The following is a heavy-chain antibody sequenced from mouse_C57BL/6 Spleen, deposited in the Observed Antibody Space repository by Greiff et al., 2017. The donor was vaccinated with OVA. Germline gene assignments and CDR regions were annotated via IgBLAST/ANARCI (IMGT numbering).Heavy chain of an antibody. CDR1: GYSFTGYY. V-gene: IGHV1-42*01. D-gene: IGHD1-1*01. CDR2: INPSTGGT. Sequence: EVQLQQSGPELVKPGASVKISCKASGYSFTGYYMNWVKQSPEKSLEWIGEINPSTGGTTYNQKFKAKATLTVDKSSSTAYMQLKSLTSEDSAVYYCARSIREVGVDYWGQGTTLTVSS. CDR3: ARSIREVGVDY. J-gene: IGHJ2*01.